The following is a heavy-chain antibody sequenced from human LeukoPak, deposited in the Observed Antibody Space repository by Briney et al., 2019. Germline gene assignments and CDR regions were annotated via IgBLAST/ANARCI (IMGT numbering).Heavy chain of an antibody. J-gene: IGHJ6*03. CDR3: TRIGRDQLLSVYLRGPYYYYYMDV. CDR2: IRSKAYGGTT. Sequence: KPGGSLRLSCAASGFTFSDYYMSWFRQAPGKGLEWVGFIRSKAYGGTTEYAASVKGRFTISRDDSKSIAYLQMNSLKTEDTAVYYCTRIGRDQLLSVYLRGPYYYYYMDVWGKGTTVTVSS. D-gene: IGHD2-2*01. CDR1: GFTFSDYY. V-gene: IGHV3-49*05.